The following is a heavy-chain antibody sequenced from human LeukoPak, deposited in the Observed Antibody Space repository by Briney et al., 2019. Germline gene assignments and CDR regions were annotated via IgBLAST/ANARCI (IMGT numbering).Heavy chain of an antibody. D-gene: IGHD4-23*01. J-gene: IGHJ4*02. Sequence: ASMKVSCKASGYTITSYDINWVRQATGQGLEWMGWMNPNRGNTGYAQKFQGRVTMTSNTSINTAYMELSSLRPEDTAVYYCARATTVVTSSFGYWGQGTLVTVSS. CDR2: MNPNRGNT. V-gene: IGHV1-8*01. CDR3: ARATTVVTSSFGY. CDR1: GYTITSYD.